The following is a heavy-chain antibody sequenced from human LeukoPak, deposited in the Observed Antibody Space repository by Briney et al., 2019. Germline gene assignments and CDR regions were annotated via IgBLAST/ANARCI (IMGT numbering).Heavy chain of an antibody. V-gene: IGHV1-69*13. Sequence: GASVKVSCKASGGTFSSYAISWVRQAPGQGLEWMGGIIPIFGTANYAQKFQGRVTITADESTSTAYMEPSSLRSEDTAVYYCARDPPMVRGDVDWFDPWGQGTLVTVSS. CDR2: IIPIFGTA. CDR1: GGTFSSYA. J-gene: IGHJ5*02. D-gene: IGHD3-10*01. CDR3: ARDPPMVRGDVDWFDP.